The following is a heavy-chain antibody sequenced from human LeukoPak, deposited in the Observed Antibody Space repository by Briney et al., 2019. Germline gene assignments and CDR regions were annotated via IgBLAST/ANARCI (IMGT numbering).Heavy chain of an antibody. J-gene: IGHJ6*03. CDR2: INPKNGKT. V-gene: IGHV1-8*01. Sequence: ASVKVSCKASGYTFSTSTISWVRQAAGQGLEWMGWINPKNGKTSYAQKFQDRVTMTENTSTSTAYMELSSLRSDDTAVYYCAREGRYYYYYMDVWGKGTTVTVSS. CDR3: AREGRYYYYYMDV. CDR1: GYTFSTST.